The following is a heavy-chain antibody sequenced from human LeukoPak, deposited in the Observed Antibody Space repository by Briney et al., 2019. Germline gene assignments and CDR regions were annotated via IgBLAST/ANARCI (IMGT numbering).Heavy chain of an antibody. CDR3: AKTTGGSYKGYFDC. J-gene: IGHJ4*02. V-gene: IGHV3-23*01. D-gene: IGHD1-26*01. Sequence: PGGSLRLSCAASGFTFSNAWMTWVRQVPGKGLEWVSSISGSGGSTYYADSVKGRFTISRDNSKNTLYLQMNSLRAEDTAVYYCAKTTGGSYKGYFDCWGQGTLVTVSS. CDR1: GFTFSNAW. CDR2: ISGSGGST.